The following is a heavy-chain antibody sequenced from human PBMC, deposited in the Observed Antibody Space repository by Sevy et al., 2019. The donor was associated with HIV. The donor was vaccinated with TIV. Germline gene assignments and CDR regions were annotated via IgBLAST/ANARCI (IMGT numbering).Heavy chain of an antibody. D-gene: IGHD5-18*01. CDR1: GFPVSSNY. CDR3: ARGKSGYGYGLDY. V-gene: IGHV3-66*01. CDR2: IYSDGST. J-gene: IGHJ4*02. Sequence: GGSLRLSCAASGFPVSSNYMSWVRQAPGKGLEWVSVIYSDGSTYHADPVKGRVTISRDNSKNTLYLQLNSLRVEDTAVYYCARGKSGYGYGLDYWGQGTLVTVSS.